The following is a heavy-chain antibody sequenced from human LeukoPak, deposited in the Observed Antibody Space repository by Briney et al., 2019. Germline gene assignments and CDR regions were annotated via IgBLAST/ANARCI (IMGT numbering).Heavy chain of an antibody. CDR1: GFTFSSYG. V-gene: IGHV3-33*01. Sequence: PGRPLRLSCAASGFTFSSYGMHWVRQAPGKGLEWVAVIWYGGSNKYYADSVKGRFTISRDNSKNTLYLQMNSLRAEDTAVYYCARVSSSSWYYYYYYMDVWGKGTTVTVSS. CDR3: ARVSSSSWYYYYYYMDV. J-gene: IGHJ6*03. CDR2: IWYGGSNK. D-gene: IGHD6-13*01.